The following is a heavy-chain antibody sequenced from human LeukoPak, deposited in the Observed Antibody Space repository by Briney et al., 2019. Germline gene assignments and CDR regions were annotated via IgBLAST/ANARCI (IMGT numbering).Heavy chain of an antibody. D-gene: IGHD6-19*01. CDR1: GFTFSSYA. Sequence: GGSLRLSCAASGFTFSSYAMHWVRQAPGKGLEWVAVISYDGSNKYYADSVKGRFTISRDNSKNTLYLQMNSLRAEDTAVYYCARTAVAGSHTPPELDYWGQGTLVTVSS. CDR3: ARTAVAGSHTPPELDY. CDR2: ISYDGSNK. J-gene: IGHJ4*02. V-gene: IGHV3-30-3*01.